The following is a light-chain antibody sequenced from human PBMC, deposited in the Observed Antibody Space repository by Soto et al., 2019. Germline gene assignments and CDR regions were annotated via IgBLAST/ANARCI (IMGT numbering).Light chain of an antibody. CDR1: SSDVGGYNY. J-gene: IGLJ1*01. Sequence: QSALTQPASVSGSPGQSITISCTETSSDVGGYNYVSWYQQHPGKAPKLMIYDVNNRPSGVSNRFSGSKSGNTASLTISGLQAEDEADYYCNSYTSSSTLVFGAGTKVTVL. CDR2: DVN. CDR3: NSYTSSSTLV. V-gene: IGLV2-14*01.